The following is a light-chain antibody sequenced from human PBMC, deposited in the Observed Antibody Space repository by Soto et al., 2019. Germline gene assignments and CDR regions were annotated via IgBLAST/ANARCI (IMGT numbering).Light chain of an antibody. J-gene: IGKJ1*01. CDR3: QHSDSYSEA. CDR1: QTISSW. Sequence: DIQMTQSPSTLSGSVGDRVTITCRASQTISSWLAWYQQKPGKAPKLLIYKASTLKSGVPSRFSGSGSGTEFSLTSSRLQPDDFATYYCQHSDSYSEAFGQGTKVELK. V-gene: IGKV1-5*03. CDR2: KAS.